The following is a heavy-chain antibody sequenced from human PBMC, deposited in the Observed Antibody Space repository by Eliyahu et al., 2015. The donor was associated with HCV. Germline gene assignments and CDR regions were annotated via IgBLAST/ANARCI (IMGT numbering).Heavy chain of an antibody. V-gene: IGHV3-74*01. Sequence: EVQVVESGGGLVQPGGSLXLXCAVSGFTFSNXWMHWVRQAPGKGLVWVANIKSDGSTINYADSVKGRFTISRDNAKNTLYLQMNSLRDEDTAAYYCAGSARWATMQSSWSDHPDYWGQGTLVTVSS. CDR2: IKSDGSTI. J-gene: IGHJ4*02. CDR3: AGSARWATMQSSWSDHPDY. CDR1: GFTFSNXW. D-gene: IGHD3-10*01.